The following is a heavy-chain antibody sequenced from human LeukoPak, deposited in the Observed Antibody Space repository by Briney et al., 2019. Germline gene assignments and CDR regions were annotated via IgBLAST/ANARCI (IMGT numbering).Heavy chain of an antibody. CDR1: RFTFTNAW. J-gene: IGHJ3*02. CDR3: ARDGLGTDMVPKPSDAFDI. V-gene: IGHV3-30-3*01. CDR2: ISYDGSNK. D-gene: IGHD4/OR15-4a*01. Sequence: GGSLRLSCAASRFTFTNAWMSWVRQAPGEGLEWVAVISYDGSNKYYADSVKGRFTISRDSSKNALYLQMNSLRAEDTAVYYCARDGLGTDMVPKPSDAFDIWGQGTMVTVSS.